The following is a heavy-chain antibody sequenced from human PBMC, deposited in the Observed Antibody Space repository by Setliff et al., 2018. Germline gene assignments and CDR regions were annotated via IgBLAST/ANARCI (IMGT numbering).Heavy chain of an antibody. V-gene: IGHV4-38-2*01. CDR3: ARTGTYRYFDY. J-gene: IGHJ4*02. CDR2: IYHGGDT. Sequence: SETLSLTCAVSGSAISSGHYWGWVRQPPGKGGLEWIGRIYHGGDTYYNASLKSRLTISVDTSKNQFSLKLRSVTAADTAVYYCARTGTYRYFDYWGQGALVTVSS. CDR1: GSAISSGHY. D-gene: IGHD1-1*01.